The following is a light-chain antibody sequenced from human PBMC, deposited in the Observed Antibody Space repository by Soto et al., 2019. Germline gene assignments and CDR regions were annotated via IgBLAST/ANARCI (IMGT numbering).Light chain of an antibody. V-gene: IGLV1-40*01. J-gene: IGLJ1*01. CDR2: GDN. CDR1: TSSIGAPYD. CDR3: QSYDISLHNYV. Sequence: QSVLTQPPSVSGAPGQRVSISCTGSTSSIGAPYDVHWYQHLPGTDPILLIYGDNNRPSGIPDRFSGSKSGTSASRAITRRKAEDEADYYCQSYDISLHNYVFGTGTKLTVL.